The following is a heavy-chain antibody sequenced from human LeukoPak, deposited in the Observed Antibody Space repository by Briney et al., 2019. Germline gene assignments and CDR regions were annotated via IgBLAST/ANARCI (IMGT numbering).Heavy chain of an antibody. CDR3: VRSLGPAPGWSFDL. J-gene: IGHJ2*01. D-gene: IGHD3-16*01. Sequence: SETLPLTCSVSGASFGASVSDYYWTWVRQPAGKGLEWIGRISITGSTDYNPSPQGRAALSVDTSKNEFYLTLRSVTAADTAIYFCVRSLGPAPGWSFDLWGGGTLITVSS. CDR2: ISITGST. CDR1: GASFGASVSDYY. V-gene: IGHV4-4*07.